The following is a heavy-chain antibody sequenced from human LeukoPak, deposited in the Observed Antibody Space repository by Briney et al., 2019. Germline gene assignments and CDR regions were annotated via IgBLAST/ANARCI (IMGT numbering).Heavy chain of an antibody. CDR2: TYYRSKWYN. Sequence: SQTLSLTCAISGDTVSSNSAAWIWIRQSPSRGLEWLGRTYYRSKWYNDYAVSVKSRITINPDTSKNQFSLQLNSVTPEDTAVYYCARGEAGYTVSLFHYWGRGTLVTVSS. CDR3: ARGEAGYTVSLFHY. D-gene: IGHD6-13*01. V-gene: IGHV6-1*01. J-gene: IGHJ4*02. CDR1: GDTVSSNSAA.